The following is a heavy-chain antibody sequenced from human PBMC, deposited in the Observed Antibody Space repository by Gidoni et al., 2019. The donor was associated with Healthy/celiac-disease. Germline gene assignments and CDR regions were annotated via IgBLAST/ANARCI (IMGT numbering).Heavy chain of an antibody. D-gene: IGHD6-6*01. V-gene: IGHV3-33*01. CDR1: GFTFSSYG. Sequence: QVQLVASGGGVVQPGRSLRLSWAASGFTFSSYGMHWVRQAPGKGLEWVAVIWYDGSNKYYADSVKCRFTISRYNSKNTLYLQMNSLRAEDTAVYYCASFSSPGLPGMGYWGQGTLVTVSS. J-gene: IGHJ4*02. CDR3: ASFSSPGLPGMGY. CDR2: IWYDGSNK.